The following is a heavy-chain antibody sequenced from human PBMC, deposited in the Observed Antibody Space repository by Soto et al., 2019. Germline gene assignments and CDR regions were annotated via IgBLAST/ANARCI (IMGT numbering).Heavy chain of an antibody. CDR1: GFTFSSYS. V-gene: IGHV3-21*01. J-gene: IGHJ6*02. CDR3: ARRVAALRDYYYYGMDV. D-gene: IGHD6-6*01. CDR2: ISSSSSYI. Sequence: EVQLVESGGGLAKPGGSLRLSCAASGFTFSSYSMNWVRQAPGKGLEWVSSISSSSSYIYYADSVKGRFTISRDNATNSLYMQMNSLRSEDTAVYYCARRVAALRDYYYYGMDVWGQGTTVTVSS.